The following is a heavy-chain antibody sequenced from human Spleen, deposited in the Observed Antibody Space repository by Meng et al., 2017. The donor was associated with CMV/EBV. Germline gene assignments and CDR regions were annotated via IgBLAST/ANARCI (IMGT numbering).Heavy chain of an antibody. V-gene: IGHV1-69*13. CDR1: GYTFTGYY. CDR3: ATLPMAAAYYGMDV. CDR2: ITPVFGSA. J-gene: IGHJ6*02. Sequence: SVKVSCKASGYTFTGYYMHWVRQAPGQGLEWMGWITPVFGSATNAQKFQGRVTITADESTSTGYMELSSLRSEDTAVYYCATLPMAAAYYGMDVWGQGTTVTVSS. D-gene: IGHD6-13*01.